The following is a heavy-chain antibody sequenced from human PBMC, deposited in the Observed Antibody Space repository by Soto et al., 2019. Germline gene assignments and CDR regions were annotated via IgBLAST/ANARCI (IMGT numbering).Heavy chain of an antibody. CDR2: LNAGNGYT. D-gene: IGHD3-3*01. J-gene: IGHJ3*02. CDR3: ARGLYNVDAFDI. V-gene: IGHV1-3*01. Sequence: QGQLVQAGAEVKKPGASVNLSCKASGYTFTSCALHWVRQAPGQRLEWMGWLNAGNGYTKYLQKFQGRVTITRDTSATTAYMELSSLRSEDTAVFYCARGLYNVDAFDIWGQGTMVTVSS. CDR1: GYTFTSCA.